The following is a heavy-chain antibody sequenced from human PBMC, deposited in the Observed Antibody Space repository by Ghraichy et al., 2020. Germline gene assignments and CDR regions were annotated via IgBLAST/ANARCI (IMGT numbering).Heavy chain of an antibody. J-gene: IGHJ4*02. CDR1: GGFLSNDY. CDR3: GRDSVWANSYWSHFDY. Sequence: SETLSLTCTVSGGFLSNDYWGWIRQPAGKGLEWVGRIQASGTTNYNPSLTSRVTMSIDTSKNQFSLRLSSVTAADTAVYYCGRDSVWANSYWSHFDYWGQGVLVTVSS. CDR2: IQASGTT. D-gene: IGHD3-16*01. V-gene: IGHV4-4*07.